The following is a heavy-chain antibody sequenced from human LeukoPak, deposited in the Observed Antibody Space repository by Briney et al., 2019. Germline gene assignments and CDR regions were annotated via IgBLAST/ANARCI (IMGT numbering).Heavy chain of an antibody. D-gene: IGHD1-26*01. J-gene: IGHJ6*02. CDR3: ANGFGSYYYYYGMDV. CDR2: IWYDGSNK. Sequence: GGSLRLSCAASGFTFSSYGMHWVRQAPGKGLEWVAVIWYDGSNKYYADSVKGRFTISRDNSKNTLYLQMNSLRAEDTAVYYCANGFGSYYYYYGMDVWGQGTTVTVSS. V-gene: IGHV3-33*06. CDR1: GFTFSSYG.